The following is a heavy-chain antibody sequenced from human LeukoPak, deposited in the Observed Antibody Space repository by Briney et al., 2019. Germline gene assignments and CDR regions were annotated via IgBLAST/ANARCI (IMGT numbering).Heavy chain of an antibody. D-gene: IGHD1-26*01. CDR1: GFTFSSYA. V-gene: IGHV3-30*18. J-gene: IGHJ3*02. CDR2: ISYDGSNK. CDR3: AKFRWDQDDAFDI. Sequence: LTGGSLRLSCAASGFTFSSYAMHWVRQAPGKGLEWVAVISYDGSNKYYADSVKGRFTISRDNSKNTLYLQMNSLRAEDTAVYYCAKFRWDQDDAFDIWGQGTMVTVSS.